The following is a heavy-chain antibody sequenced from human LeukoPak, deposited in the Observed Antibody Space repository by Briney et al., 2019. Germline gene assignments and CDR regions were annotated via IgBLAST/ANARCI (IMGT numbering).Heavy chain of an antibody. CDR1: GGSISSGSYY. V-gene: IGHV4-61*02. Sequence: PSETLSLTCTVSGGSISSGSYYWSWIRQPAGKGLEWIGRIYTSGSTNYNPSLKSRVTISVDTSKNQFSLKLSSVTAADTAVYYCARGTSESSWSPSAPDYYYMDVWGKGTTVTVSS. J-gene: IGHJ6*03. CDR3: ARGTSESSWSPSAPDYYYMDV. CDR2: IYTSGST. D-gene: IGHD6-13*01.